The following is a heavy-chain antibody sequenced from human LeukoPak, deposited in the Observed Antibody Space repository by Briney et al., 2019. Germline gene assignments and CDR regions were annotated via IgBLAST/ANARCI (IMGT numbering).Heavy chain of an antibody. D-gene: IGHD5-18*01. Sequence: ASVKVSCKASGYTFTSYGISWVRQAPAHGLEWMGWISVHNGNTNYAQKLQGRVTMTTDTSTSTAYMELRSLRSDDTAVYYCARDLSYGYYLGYWGQGTLVTVSS. J-gene: IGHJ4*02. CDR1: GYTFTSYG. V-gene: IGHV1-18*04. CDR2: ISVHNGNT. CDR3: ARDLSYGYYLGY.